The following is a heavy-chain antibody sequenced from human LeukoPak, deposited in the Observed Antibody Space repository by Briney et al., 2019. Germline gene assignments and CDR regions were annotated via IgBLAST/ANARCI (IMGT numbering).Heavy chain of an antibody. D-gene: IGHD5-18*01. V-gene: IGHV1-8*02. CDR2: MNPNSGNT. CDR1: GYTFISYD. J-gene: IGHJ4*02. CDR3: ARVPWRIQLWL. Sequence: ASVTVSCKASGYTFISYDINWVRQAPGQGLEWMAYMNPNSGNTGYAQKFQGRVTMTRNTSISTAYMELSSLRSEDTAVYYCARVPWRIQLWLWGQGTLVTVSS.